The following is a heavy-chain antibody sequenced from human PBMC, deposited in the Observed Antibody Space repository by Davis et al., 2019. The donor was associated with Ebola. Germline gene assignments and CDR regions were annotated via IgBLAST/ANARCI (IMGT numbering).Heavy chain of an antibody. CDR1: GYTFTSYY. CDR2: INPSGGST. V-gene: IGHV1-46*01. Sequence: AASVKVSCKASGYTFTSYYMHWVRQAPGQGLEWMGIINPSGGSTSYAQKFQGRVTMTRDKSTSTVYMELRSLRSEDTAVYYCGRVARWTGFDYWGKGTLVTVSS. CDR3: GRVARWTGFDY. J-gene: IGHJ4*02. D-gene: IGHD4-23*01.